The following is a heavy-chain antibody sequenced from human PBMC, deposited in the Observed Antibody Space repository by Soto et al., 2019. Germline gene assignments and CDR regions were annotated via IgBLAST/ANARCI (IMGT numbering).Heavy chain of an antibody. J-gene: IGHJ4*02. V-gene: IGHV3-30-3*01. CDR2: ISYDGSNK. CDR1: GFAFNTYS. CDR3: AKVPPMGYFFDF. Sequence: GGSLRLSCAASGFAFNTYSMHWVRQAPGRGLEWVAVISYDGSNKFYADSVKGRFTISRDNSKNTLYLEMNSLRGEDTAVYYFAKVPPMGYFFDFWGQGTLVTVSS.